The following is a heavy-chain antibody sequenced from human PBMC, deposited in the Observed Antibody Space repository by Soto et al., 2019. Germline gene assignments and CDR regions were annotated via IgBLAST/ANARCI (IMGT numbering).Heavy chain of an antibody. CDR1: AGSISSGGYS. V-gene: IGHV4-30-2*01. D-gene: IGHD3-10*01. CDR2: IYHSGST. J-gene: IGHJ4*02. Sequence: LSLTCAVSAGSISSGGYSWSWIRQPPGKGLEWIGYIYHSGSTYYNPSLKSRVTISVDRSKNQFSLKLSSVTAADTAVYYCARGRYGSGSYFDYWGQGTLVTVSS. CDR3: ARGRYGSGSYFDY.